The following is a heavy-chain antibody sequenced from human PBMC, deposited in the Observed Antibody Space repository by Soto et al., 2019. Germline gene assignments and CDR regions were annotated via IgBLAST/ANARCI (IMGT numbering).Heavy chain of an antibody. CDR1: GGSISSYY. J-gene: IGHJ4*02. D-gene: IGHD2-15*01. CDR3: ARIKSLKYCSGGSCYSTRGYYFDY. CDR2: IYYSGST. Sequence: SETLSLTCTVSGGSISSYYWSWIRQPPGKGLEWIGYIYYSGSTNYNPSLKSRVTISVDTSKNQFSLKLSSVTAADTAVYYCARIKSLKYCSGGSCYSTRGYYFDYWGQGTPVTVSS. V-gene: IGHV4-59*01.